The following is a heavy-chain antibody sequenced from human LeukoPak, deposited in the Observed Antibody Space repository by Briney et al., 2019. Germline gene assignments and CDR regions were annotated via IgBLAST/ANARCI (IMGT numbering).Heavy chain of an antibody. CDR3: AKGDSSGSDY. CDR2: ISSSSYI. D-gene: IGHD3-22*01. V-gene: IGHV3-21*04. J-gene: IGHJ4*02. Sequence: GGSLRLSCAASGFTFSSYSMNWVRQAPGKGLEWVSSISSSSYIYYADSVKGRFTISRDNAKNSVYLQMNSLRAEDTALYYCAKGDSSGSDYWGQGTRVTVSS. CDR1: GFTFSSYS.